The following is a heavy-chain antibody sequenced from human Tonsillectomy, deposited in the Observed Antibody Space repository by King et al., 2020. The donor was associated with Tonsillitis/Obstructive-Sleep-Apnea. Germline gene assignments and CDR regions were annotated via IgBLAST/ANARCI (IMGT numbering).Heavy chain of an antibody. Sequence: QLQESGPGLVKPSETLSLTCTVSGGSISSSSFYWGWIRQSPGKGLEWIGTIYYSGSTYYNPSLKSRVIISVDTSKNQFSLRLSSVTAADTAVYYCVRHECLGGGTKYMDVWGKGTTVTVSS. CDR2: IYYSGST. V-gene: IGHV4-39*01. D-gene: IGHD3-16*01. CDR1: GGSISSSSFY. J-gene: IGHJ6*03. CDR3: VRHECLGGGTKYMDV.